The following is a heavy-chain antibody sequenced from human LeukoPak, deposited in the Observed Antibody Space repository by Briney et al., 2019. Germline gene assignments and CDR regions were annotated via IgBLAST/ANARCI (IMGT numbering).Heavy chain of an antibody. CDR1: GYSISSGYY. Sequence: SETLSLTCAVSGYSISSGYYWGWIRQPPGKGLEWIGSIYHSGSTYYNPSLKSQVTISVDTSKNQFSLKLSSVTAADTAVYYCARDSLAQALGYPGYYYGMDVWGKGTTVTVSS. CDR3: ARDSLAQALGYPGYYYGMDV. D-gene: IGHD2-15*01. V-gene: IGHV4-38-2*02. CDR2: IYHSGST. J-gene: IGHJ6*04.